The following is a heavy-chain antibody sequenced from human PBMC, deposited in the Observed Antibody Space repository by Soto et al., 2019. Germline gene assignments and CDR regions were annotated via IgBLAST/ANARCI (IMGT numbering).Heavy chain of an antibody. D-gene: IGHD3-16*01. Sequence: AGGSLRLSCAASGFTFSSYAMNWVRQTQEKGLEWVSSISSTSSYTHYSDSVKGRFTISRYNSKNTLYLQMNSLRAEDTAVYYCARDAITFGGVPFVCFDYWGQGTLVTVSS. V-gene: IGHV3-21*01. CDR1: GFTFSSYA. CDR2: ISSTSSYT. J-gene: IGHJ4*02. CDR3: ARDAITFGGVPFVCFDY.